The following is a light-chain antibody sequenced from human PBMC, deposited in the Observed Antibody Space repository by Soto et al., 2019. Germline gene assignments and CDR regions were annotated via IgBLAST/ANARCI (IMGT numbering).Light chain of an antibody. J-gene: IGKJ2*01. CDR3: QQYSSSPYT. Sequence: EIVFTQSPGTLSLSPGERATLSCRASQSVSSSYLAWYQQKPGQAPRLLIYGASSRATGIPDRFSGSGSGTDLTLTISRLEPEDFAVYYCQQYSSSPYTFGQGTKLEIK. CDR1: QSVSSSY. CDR2: GAS. V-gene: IGKV3-20*01.